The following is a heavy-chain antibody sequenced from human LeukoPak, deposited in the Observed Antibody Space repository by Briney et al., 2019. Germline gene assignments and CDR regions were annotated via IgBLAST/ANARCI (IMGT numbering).Heavy chain of an antibody. CDR3: ASWYPRTSFDY. CDR1: GFTFSDYY. V-gene: IGHV3-11*06. J-gene: IGHJ4*02. CDR2: ISSSSSYT. Sequence: GGSLRLSCEASGFTFSDYYMSWIRQAPGKGLEWVSYISSSSSYTNYADSVKGRFTISRDNAKNSVYLQMNSLRAEDTAVYYCASWYPRTSFDYWGQGTLVTVSS. D-gene: IGHD1-14*01.